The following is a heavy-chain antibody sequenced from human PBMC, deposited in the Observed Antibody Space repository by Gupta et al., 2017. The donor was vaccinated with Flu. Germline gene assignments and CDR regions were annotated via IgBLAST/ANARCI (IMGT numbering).Heavy chain of an antibody. Sequence: QVHLVQSGAEVKKPGASVKVSCKASGYTFSSYDINWVRQATGQGLEWMGWMNPNSGNTGYAQKFQGRVTMTRNTSITTAYMEVSSLKSEDTAVYYCARRMWASGTTFGYWGQGSLVTVSS. V-gene: IGHV1-8*01. CDR1: GYTFSSYD. CDR3: ARRMWASGTTFGY. CDR2: MNPNSGNT. D-gene: IGHD1-7*01. J-gene: IGHJ4*02.